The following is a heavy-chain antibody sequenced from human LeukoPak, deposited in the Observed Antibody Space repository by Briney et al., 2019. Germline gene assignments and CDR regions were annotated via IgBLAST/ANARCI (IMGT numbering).Heavy chain of an antibody. CDR2: ISWNSGSI. CDR3: AKDLAAAVSLSYGMDV. Sequence: PGGSLRLSCAASGFTFDDYAMHWVRQAPGKGLEWVSGISWNSGSIGYADSVKGRFTISRDNAKNSLYLQMNSLRAEDTALYYCAKDLAAAVSLSYGMDVWGQGTTVTVSS. V-gene: IGHV3-9*01. CDR1: GFTFDDYA. J-gene: IGHJ6*02. D-gene: IGHD6-13*01.